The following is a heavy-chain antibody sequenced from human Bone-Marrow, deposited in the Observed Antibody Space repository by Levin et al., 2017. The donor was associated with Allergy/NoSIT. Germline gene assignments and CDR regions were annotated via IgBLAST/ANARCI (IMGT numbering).Heavy chain of an antibody. CDR1: GYTFTTYW. CDR3: ARYRRGSWGSACQCHFDY. J-gene: IGHJ4*02. D-gene: IGHD3-16*01. V-gene: IGHV5-51*01. CDR2: IDPRDSET. Sequence: PGGSLRLSCKGSGYTFTTYWIAWVRQMPGKGLEYMGIIDPRDSETKLSPPFQGQVTMSVDKSISAAFLQWSSVRASDTSIYYCARYRRGSWGSACQCHFDYWGQGALVTVSS.